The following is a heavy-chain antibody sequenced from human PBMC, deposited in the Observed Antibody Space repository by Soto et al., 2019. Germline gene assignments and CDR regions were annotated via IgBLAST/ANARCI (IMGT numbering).Heavy chain of an antibody. CDR3: AKDIIGATMLAFDI. D-gene: IGHD5-12*01. CDR1: GFTFDDYA. J-gene: IGHJ3*02. CDR2: ISWNSGSI. V-gene: IGHV3-9*01. Sequence: EVQLVESGGGLVQPGRSLRLSCAASGFTFDDYAMHWVRQAPGKGLEWVSGISWNSGSIGYADSVKGRFTISRDNAKNSLYPQMNSLRAEDTALYYCAKDIIGATMLAFDIWGQGTMVTVSS.